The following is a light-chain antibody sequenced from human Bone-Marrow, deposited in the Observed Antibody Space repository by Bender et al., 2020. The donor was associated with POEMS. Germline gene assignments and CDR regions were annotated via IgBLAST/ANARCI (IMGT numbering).Light chain of an antibody. Sequence: QSVLTQPPSASGTPGQRVTISCSGGSSNIGAHAVNWYQHLPGTPPKLLSYSSRRRPSEVPDRFSGSRSGTSASLAISGLQSEDEADYYCAVWDDSLNGWVFGGGTKLTVL. CDR3: AVWDDSLNGWV. CDR2: SSR. V-gene: IGLV1-44*01. CDR1: SSNIGAHA. J-gene: IGLJ3*02.